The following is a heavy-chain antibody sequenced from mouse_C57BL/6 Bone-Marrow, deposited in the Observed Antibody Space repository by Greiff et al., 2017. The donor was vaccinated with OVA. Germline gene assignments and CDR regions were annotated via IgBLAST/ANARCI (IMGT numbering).Heavy chain of an antibody. CDR3: ARRDYDGGVAMDY. Sequence: QVQLKQPGAELVMPGASVKLSCKASGYTFTSYWMHWVKQRPGQGLEWIGEIDPSDSYTNYNQKFKGKSTLTVDKSSSTAYMQLSSLTSEDSAVYYCARRDYDGGVAMDYWGQGTSVTVSS. V-gene: IGHV1-69*01. CDR2: IDPSDSYT. D-gene: IGHD2-4*01. J-gene: IGHJ4*01. CDR1: GYTFTSYW.